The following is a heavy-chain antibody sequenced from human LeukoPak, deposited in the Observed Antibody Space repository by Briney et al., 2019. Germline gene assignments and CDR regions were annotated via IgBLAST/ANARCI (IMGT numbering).Heavy chain of an antibody. J-gene: IGHJ4*02. CDR1: GGSICSGGYS. Sequence: PSETLSLTCAVSGGSICSGGYSWSWIRQPPGKGLEWIGYIYHSGSTYCNPSLKGRVTISVDRSKNQFSLKLSSVTAADTAVYYCARGTGYSSGWSFDYWGQGTLVTVSS. V-gene: IGHV4-30-2*01. D-gene: IGHD6-19*01. CDR3: ARGTGYSSGWSFDY. CDR2: IYHSGST.